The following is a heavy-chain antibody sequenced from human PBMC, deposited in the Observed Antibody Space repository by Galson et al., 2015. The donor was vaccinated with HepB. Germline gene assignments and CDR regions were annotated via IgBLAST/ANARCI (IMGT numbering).Heavy chain of an antibody. CDR2: IYHSGST. Sequence: ETLSLTCAVSGGSISSSNWWSWVRQPPGKGLEWIGEIYHSGSTNYNPSLKSRVTISVDKSKNQFSLKLSSVTAADTAVYYCARVRILTGYYPLFDYWGQGTLVTVSS. J-gene: IGHJ4*02. D-gene: IGHD3-9*01. V-gene: IGHV4-4*02. CDR3: ARVRILTGYYPLFDY. CDR1: GGSISSSNW.